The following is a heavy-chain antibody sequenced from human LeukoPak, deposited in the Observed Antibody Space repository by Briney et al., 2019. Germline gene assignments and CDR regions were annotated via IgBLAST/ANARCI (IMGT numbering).Heavy chain of an antibody. V-gene: IGHV3-7*01. CDR1: GFTFTTYW. Sequence: SGGSLRLSPAASGFTFTTYWMSWVRQTPGKGLEWLANIKQDGSEKYYVDSVEGRFTVSRDNAKNSLYLQMNSLRVEDTGVYYCTRYSGYPGDYWGQGTLVTVSS. CDR2: IKQDGSEK. D-gene: IGHD5-12*01. CDR3: TRYSGYPGDY. J-gene: IGHJ4*02.